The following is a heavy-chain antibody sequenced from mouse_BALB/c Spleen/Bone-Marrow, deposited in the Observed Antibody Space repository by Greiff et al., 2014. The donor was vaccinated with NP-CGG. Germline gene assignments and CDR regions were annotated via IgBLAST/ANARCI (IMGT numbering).Heavy chain of an antibody. CDR3: ARDYYGRSWYFDV. J-gene: IGHJ1*01. D-gene: IGHD1-1*01. Sequence: QVQLQQPGAELVMPGASVKMSCKASGYTFTDYWMHWVKQRPGQGLEWIGAIDTSDSYTSYNQKFKGKATLTVDESSSTAYMQLCSLTSEDSAVCYCARDYYGRSWYFDVWGAGTTVTVSS. CDR2: IDTSDSYT. V-gene: IGHV1-69*01. CDR1: GYTFTDYW.